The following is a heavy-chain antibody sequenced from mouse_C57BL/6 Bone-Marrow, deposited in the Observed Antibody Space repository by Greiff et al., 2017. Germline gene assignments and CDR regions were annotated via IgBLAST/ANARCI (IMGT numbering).Heavy chain of an antibody. V-gene: IGHV1-76*01. D-gene: IGHD2-14*01. Sequence: QVQLQQSGAELVRPGASVKLSCKASGYTFTDYYINWVKQRPGQGLEWIARIYPGSGNTYYNEKFKGKATLTAEKSSSTAYMQLSSLTSEDSAVYSCARGRVLGYWGQGTTLTVSS. CDR1: GYTFTDYY. CDR3: ARGRVLGY. J-gene: IGHJ2*01. CDR2: IYPGSGNT.